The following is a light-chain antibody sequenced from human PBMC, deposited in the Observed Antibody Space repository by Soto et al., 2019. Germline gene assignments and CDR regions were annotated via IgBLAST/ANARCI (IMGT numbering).Light chain of an antibody. J-gene: IGKJ5*01. CDR2: GVS. CDR3: QHYGSSASIT. V-gene: IGKV3-20*01. CDR1: QSVSSF. Sequence: EMVLTQAPSTLSLFPGERATLSCGASQSVSSFLAWYQQKPGQAPRLLIYGVSSRAAGIPDRFSGSGSGTDFTLTISRLEPEDFAVFYCQHYGSSASITFGQGTRLEIK.